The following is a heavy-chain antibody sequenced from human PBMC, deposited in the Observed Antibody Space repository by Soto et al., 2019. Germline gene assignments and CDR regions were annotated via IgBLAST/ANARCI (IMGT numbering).Heavy chain of an antibody. J-gene: IGHJ4*02. CDR3: AIARVMAAPHDVDY. CDR1: GGSITSGDYY. CDR2: IYYSGTT. D-gene: IGHD3-16*01. V-gene: IGHV4-30-4*01. Sequence: QVQLQESGPGLVKPSQTLSLTCTVSGGSITSGDYYWNWLSQPPGKGLEWIGYIYYSGTTYYNPSLKSRVAISVDMSKNQFSLKLNSVTAADTAVYYCAIARVMAAPHDVDYWGQGTLVTVSS.